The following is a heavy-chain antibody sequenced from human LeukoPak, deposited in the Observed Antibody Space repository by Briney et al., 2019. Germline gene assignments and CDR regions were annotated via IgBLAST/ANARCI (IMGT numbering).Heavy chain of an antibody. V-gene: IGHV4-30-4*08. J-gene: IGHJ6*03. CDR3: ARRNVVVPAIHTGYYYYYYMDV. D-gene: IGHD2-2*01. CDR2: IYYSGST. Sequence: SETLSLTCTVSGGSISSSSYYWSWIRQPPGKGLEWIGYIYYSGSTYYNPSLKSRVTISVDTSKNQFSLKLSSVTAADTAVYYCARRNVVVPAIHTGYYYYYYMDVWGKGTTVTVSS. CDR1: GGSISSSSYY.